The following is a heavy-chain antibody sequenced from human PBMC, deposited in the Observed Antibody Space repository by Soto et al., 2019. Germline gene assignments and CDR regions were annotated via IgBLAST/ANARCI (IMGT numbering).Heavy chain of an antibody. J-gene: IGHJ6*02. D-gene: IGHD2-8*01. CDR3: AKGSVLRVVEAPLAILGGVDV. CDR2: MSYDGSHE. CDR1: GFTFSSYG. V-gene: IGHV3-33*06. Sequence: QRLSCVASGFTFSSYGMHWVRQAPGKGLEWVAVMSYDGSHEYYADSVKGRFTISRDNSKTILYLQMNSLRLEDTAVYYCAKGSVLRVVEAPLAILGGVDVWGQGAMVTVSS.